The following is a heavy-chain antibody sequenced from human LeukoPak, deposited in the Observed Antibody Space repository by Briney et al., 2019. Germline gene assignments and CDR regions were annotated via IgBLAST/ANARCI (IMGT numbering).Heavy chain of an antibody. CDR2: ICDSGST. Sequence: SETLSLTCSVSGGSISSNDYCWGWIRQPPGKGLEWIGSICDSGSTHYNPSLRSRVTISMDTSKNQFSLKLSSVTATDTAVYYCHFKYCSSSTCFYYFDYWGQGTLVTVSS. J-gene: IGHJ4*02. V-gene: IGHV4-39*01. CDR1: GGSISSNDYC. D-gene: IGHD2-2*01. CDR3: HFKYCSSSTCFYYFDY.